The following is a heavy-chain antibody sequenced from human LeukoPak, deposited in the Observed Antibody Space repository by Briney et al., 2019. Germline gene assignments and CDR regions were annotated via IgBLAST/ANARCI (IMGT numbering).Heavy chain of an antibody. CDR2: IYTSGST. Sequence: SQTLSLTCTVSGGSTSSYYWSWIRQPAGKGLEWIGRIYTSGSTNYNPSLKSRVTMSVDTSKNQFSLKLSSVTAADTAVYYCARDSVGYCSSTSCGSYYYYYMDVWGKGTTVAVSS. J-gene: IGHJ6*03. D-gene: IGHD2-2*01. CDR3: ARDSVGYCSSTSCGSYYYYYMDV. V-gene: IGHV4-4*07. CDR1: GGSTSSYY.